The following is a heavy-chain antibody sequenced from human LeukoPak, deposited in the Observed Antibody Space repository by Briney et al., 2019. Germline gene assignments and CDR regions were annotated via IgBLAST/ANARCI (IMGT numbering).Heavy chain of an antibody. CDR1: GFTFSSYA. D-gene: IGHD2-2*01. V-gene: IGHV3-7*01. Sequence: PGGSLRLSCAASGFTFSSYAMSWVRQAPGKGLEWVANIKQDGSEKYYVDSLKGRFTIYRDNAKNSLYLQMNSLRAEDTAIYYCAIVHLVPAAMREGGWFDPWGQGTLVTVSS. CDR3: AIVHLVPAAMREGGWFDP. J-gene: IGHJ5*02. CDR2: IKQDGSEK.